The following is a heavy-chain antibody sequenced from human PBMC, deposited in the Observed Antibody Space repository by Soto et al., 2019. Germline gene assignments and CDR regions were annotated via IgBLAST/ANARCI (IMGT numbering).Heavy chain of an antibody. CDR2: IGGGGADT. CDR1: RFTFSDYA. D-gene: IGHD1-26*01. CDR3: APDAVPYNGTWDWFDP. V-gene: IGHV3-23*01. J-gene: IGHJ5*02. Sequence: DVQLLESGGGLVQPGGSLTLSCAASRFTFSDYAMSWVRQAPGKGLEWVSGIGGGGADTYYADSVKGRFTISRDNSKNTLYLQMNSLRDEHTAVYYCAPDAVPYNGTWDWFDPWGPGTLVTVSS.